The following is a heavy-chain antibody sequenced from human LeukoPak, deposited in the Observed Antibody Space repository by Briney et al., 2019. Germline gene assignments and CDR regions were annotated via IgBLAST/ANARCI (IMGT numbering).Heavy chain of an antibody. CDR1: GFTLSSYG. D-gene: IGHD3-22*01. Sequence: GGSLRLSCAASGFTLSSYGMHWVRQAPGKGLEWVANIKTDGSEKYYVDSVKGRFTISRDNAKNSLYLQMNSLRAEDTAVYYCATYSSLNRREFQYWGQGTLLTVSS. J-gene: IGHJ1*01. CDR2: IKTDGSEK. CDR3: ATYSSLNRREFQY. V-gene: IGHV3-7*01.